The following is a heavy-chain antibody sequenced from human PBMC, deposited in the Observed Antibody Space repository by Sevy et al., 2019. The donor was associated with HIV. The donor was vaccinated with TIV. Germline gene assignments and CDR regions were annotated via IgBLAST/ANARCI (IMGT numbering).Heavy chain of an antibody. V-gene: IGHV4-61*01. J-gene: IGHJ6*02. CDR3: ASSTSYYYYYGMDV. Sequence: SETLSLTCTVSGGSVSSGSYYWSWIRQPPGKGLEWFGYIYYSGSTNYNPSLKSRVTISVDTSKNQFSLKLSSVTAADTAVYYCASSTSYYYYYGMDVWGQGTTVTVSS. CDR2: IYYSGST. CDR1: GGSVSSGSYY.